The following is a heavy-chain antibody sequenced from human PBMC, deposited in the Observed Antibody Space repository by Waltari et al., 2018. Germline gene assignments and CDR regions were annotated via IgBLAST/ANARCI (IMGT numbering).Heavy chain of an antibody. CDR3: ARASRIAAAGKNWFDP. CDR1: GYTFTSYY. CDR2: INPSGGST. D-gene: IGHD6-13*01. V-gene: IGHV1-46*01. Sequence: QVQLVQSGAEVKKPGASVKVSCKASGYTFTSYYMHWVRQAPGQGLEWMGIINPSGGSTSYAQKFQGRVTMTRDTSTSTVYMELSSLRSEDTAVYYCARASRIAAAGKNWFDPWGQGTLVTVSS. J-gene: IGHJ5*02.